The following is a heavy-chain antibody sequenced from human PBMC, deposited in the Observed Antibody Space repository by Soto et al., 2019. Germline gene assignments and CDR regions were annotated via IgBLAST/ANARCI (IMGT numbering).Heavy chain of an antibody. CDR1: EFTVSSNH. D-gene: IGHD3-16*01. Sequence: EVQLVESGGGLIQPGGSLRLSCAASEFTVSSNHMSWVRQAPGKGLEWVSVIYSGGSTYYADSVKGRFTISRDHSENTLYLQMNSLRAEDTAFYYRASQSTYTFDYWGQGTLVTVSS. CDR3: ASQSTYTFDY. V-gene: IGHV3-53*01. J-gene: IGHJ4*02. CDR2: IYSGGST.